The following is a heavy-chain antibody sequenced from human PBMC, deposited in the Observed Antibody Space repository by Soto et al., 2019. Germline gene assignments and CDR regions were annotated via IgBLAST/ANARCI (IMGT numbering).Heavy chain of an antibody. CDR1: GFTFSSYW. Sequence: GGSLRLSCAASGFTFSSYWMHWVRQAPGKGLVWVSRINSDGSSTSYADSVKGRFTISRDNAKNTLYLQMNSLRAEDTAVYYCARRAWDIVLNDRCYYMDVWGKGTTVTVSS. J-gene: IGHJ6*03. D-gene: IGHD2-8*01. V-gene: IGHV3-74*01. CDR2: INSDGSST. CDR3: ARRAWDIVLNDRCYYMDV.